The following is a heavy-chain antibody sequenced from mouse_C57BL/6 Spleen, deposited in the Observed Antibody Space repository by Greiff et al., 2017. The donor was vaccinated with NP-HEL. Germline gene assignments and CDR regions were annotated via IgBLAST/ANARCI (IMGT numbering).Heavy chain of an antibody. CDR1: GYTFTDYN. CDR3: ARGFYYDGSSSGDY. CDR2: INTNNGGT. D-gene: IGHD1-1*01. Sequence: EVQLQQSGPELVKPGASVKMSCKASGYTFTDYNMHWVKQSHGKSLEWIGYINTNNGGTSYNQKFKGKATLTVNPSSSTAYMELRSLTSEDSAVYYCARGFYYDGSSSGDYWGQGTSVTVSS. J-gene: IGHJ4*01. V-gene: IGHV1-22*01.